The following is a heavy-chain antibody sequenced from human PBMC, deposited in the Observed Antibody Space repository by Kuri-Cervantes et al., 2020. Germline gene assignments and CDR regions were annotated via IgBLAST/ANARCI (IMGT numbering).Heavy chain of an antibody. J-gene: IGHJ4*02. Sequence: LRLSCTVSGGAISSGTYYWTWIRQPAGKGLEWIGLIYTSVSTNCKPSLKSRVTRSVDRSKNQFSLKLSSVTAADTAVYYCARGVTDFWSGYYRGGFDYWGQGTLVTVSS. CDR3: ARGVTDFWSGYYRGGFDY. V-gene: IGHV4-61*02. CDR1: GGAISSGTYY. CDR2: IYTSVST. D-gene: IGHD3-3*01.